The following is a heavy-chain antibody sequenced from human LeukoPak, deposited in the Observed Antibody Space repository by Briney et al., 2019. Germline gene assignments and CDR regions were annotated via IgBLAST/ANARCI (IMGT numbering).Heavy chain of an antibody. CDR1: GFTFSSYA. V-gene: IGHV3-23*01. Sequence: GGSLRLSCAASGFTFSSYAMSWVRQAPGKGLEWVSAISGSGGSTYYADSVKGRFTISRDNSKNTLYLQMNSLRVEDTAIYYCARGSGFETGDYWGQGTLVTVSS. J-gene: IGHJ4*02. CDR2: ISGSGGST. CDR3: ARGSGFETGDY. D-gene: IGHD5-12*01.